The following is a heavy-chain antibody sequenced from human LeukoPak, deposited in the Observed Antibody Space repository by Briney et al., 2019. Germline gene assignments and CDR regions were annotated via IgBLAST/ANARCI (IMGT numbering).Heavy chain of an antibody. CDR2: ISYDGSNK. D-gene: IGHD3-9*01. Sequence: GGSLRPSCAASGFTFSSYAMHWVRQAPGKGLEWVAVISYDGSNKYYADSVKGRFTISRDNSKNTLYLQMNSLRAEDTAVYYCASEETRVRYFDWLHLSAFDYWGQGTLVTVSS. CDR1: GFTFSSYA. J-gene: IGHJ4*02. CDR3: ASEETRVRYFDWLHLSAFDY. V-gene: IGHV3-30*04.